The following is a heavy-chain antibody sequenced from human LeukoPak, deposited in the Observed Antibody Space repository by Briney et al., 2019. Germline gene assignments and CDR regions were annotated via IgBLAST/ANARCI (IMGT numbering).Heavy chain of an antibody. J-gene: IGHJ3*02. D-gene: IGHD5-18*01. CDR2: INTNTGNP. V-gene: IGHV7-4-1*02. CDR1: GYTFTSYG. Sequence: ASVKVSCKASGYTFTSYGISWVRQAPGQGLEWMGWINTNTGNPTYAQGFTGRFVFSLDTSVSTAYLQISSLKAEDTAVYYCAREGYSYGYQRAFDIWGQGTMVTVSS. CDR3: AREGYSYGYQRAFDI.